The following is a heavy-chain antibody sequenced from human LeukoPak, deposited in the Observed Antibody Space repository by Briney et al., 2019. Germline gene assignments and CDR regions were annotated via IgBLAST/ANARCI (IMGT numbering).Heavy chain of an antibody. CDR1: GASINKDY. Sequence: PSETLSLTCTVSGASINKDYWAWIRQPPGRGLEWIGYVIDSDFNEANGDITNYNPSLKSRVTISVDTSKNQFSLKLSSVTAADTAVYYCASEKWTTVTTWDYFDYWGQGTLVTVSS. CDR3: ASEKWTTVTTWDYFDY. J-gene: IGHJ4*02. D-gene: IGHD4-17*01. V-gene: IGHV4-59*12. CDR2: VIDSDFNEANGDIT.